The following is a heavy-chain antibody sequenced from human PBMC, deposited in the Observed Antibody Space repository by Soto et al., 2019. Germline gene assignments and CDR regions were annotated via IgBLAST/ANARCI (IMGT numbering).Heavy chain of an antibody. CDR1: GFAFRDFA. J-gene: IGHJ4*02. D-gene: IGHD3-22*01. V-gene: IGHV3-11*05. Sequence: PGGSLRLSCAASGFAFRDFAMIWVRQAPGKGLEWVSYISSSSSYTNYADSVKGRFTISRDNAKNSLYLQMNSLRAEDTAVYYCARGITDYYDSRGYPIDYWGQGTLVTVSS. CDR2: ISSSSSYT. CDR3: ARGITDYYDSRGYPIDY.